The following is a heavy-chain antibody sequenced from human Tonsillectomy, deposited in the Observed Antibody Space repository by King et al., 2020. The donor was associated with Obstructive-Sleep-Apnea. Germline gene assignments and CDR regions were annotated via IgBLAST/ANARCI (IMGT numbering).Heavy chain of an antibody. CDR3: ASLYYDFWSGYYESAFDI. V-gene: IGHV4-39*07. J-gene: IGHJ3*02. CDR1: GGSISSSSYY. CDR2: IYYSGST. Sequence: QLQESVPGLVKPSETLSLTCTVSGGSISSSSYYWGWIRQPPWKGMEWIGNIYYSGSTYYNPSFKRRSTISVDTSKNQFSLKLNSVTAADTAVYYCASLYYDFWSGYYESAFDIWGQGTMVTVSS. D-gene: IGHD3-3*01.